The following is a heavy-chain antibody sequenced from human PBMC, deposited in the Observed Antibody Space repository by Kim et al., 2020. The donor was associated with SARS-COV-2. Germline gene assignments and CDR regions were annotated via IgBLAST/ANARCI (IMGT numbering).Heavy chain of an antibody. CDR3: STGVTFTIFGFVGLFVP. CDR2: IYYSGST. J-gene: IGHJ5*02. V-gene: IGHV4-59*01. CDR1: GGSISSYS. Sequence: SETLSLTCTVSGGSISSYSWSWIRQPPGKGLEWIGSIYYSGSTYYNPSLKSRVTISVDTSKNQFSLRLSSVTAADTAADYCSTGVTFTIFGFVGLFVPW. D-gene: IGHD3-3*01.